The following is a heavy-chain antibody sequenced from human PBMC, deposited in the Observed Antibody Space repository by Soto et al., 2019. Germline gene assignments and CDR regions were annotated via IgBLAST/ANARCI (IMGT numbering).Heavy chain of an antibody. V-gene: IGHV5-51*01. J-gene: IGHJ4*02. Sequence: PGESLKISCKASGYSFTSYWIGWVRQMPGKGLEWMGIIYPGDSDTIYSPSFQGQVTISADKSISTAYLQWNSLKASDTAVYYCARPPYSASYYYFDQWGQGTPVTVSS. CDR2: IYPGDSDT. CDR3: ARPPYSASYYYFDQ. CDR1: GYSFTSYW. D-gene: IGHD1-26*01.